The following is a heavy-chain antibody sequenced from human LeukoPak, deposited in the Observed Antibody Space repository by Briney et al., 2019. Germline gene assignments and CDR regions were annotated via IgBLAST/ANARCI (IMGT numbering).Heavy chain of an antibody. J-gene: IGHJ4*02. CDR3: ARAYQRLGELSLPDY. D-gene: IGHD3-16*02. CDR1: GYTFTNYA. Sequence: ASVKVSCKASGYTFTNYAMNWVRQAPGQGLEWMGWIHPSTGNPTYAQDFTGRFVFSLDTSVSTTYLQISSLKAEDTAVYYCARAYQRLGELSLPDYWGQGALVTVSS. CDR2: IHPSTGNP. V-gene: IGHV7-4-1*02.